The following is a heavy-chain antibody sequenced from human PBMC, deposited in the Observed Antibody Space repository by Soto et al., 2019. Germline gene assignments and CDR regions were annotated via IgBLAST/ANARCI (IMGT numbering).Heavy chain of an antibody. J-gene: IGHJ6*02. D-gene: IGHD6-13*01. Sequence: PAGSLRLSCAASGFSFSTYAMTWVRQAPGKGLEWVSVISGSGGSSYYAASVKGRFTISRDNSKNTLYLQMNGLRAEDTALYYCAKVTKRAAAGRYEYYKYGMDVWGQGTTVTVS. CDR2: ISGSGGSS. CDR3: AKVTKRAAAGRYEYYKYGMDV. V-gene: IGHV3-23*01. CDR1: GFSFSTYA.